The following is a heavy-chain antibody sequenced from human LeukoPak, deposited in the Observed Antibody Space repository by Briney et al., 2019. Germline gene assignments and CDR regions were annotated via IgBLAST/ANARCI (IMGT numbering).Heavy chain of an antibody. CDR3: ASGYGSGPYYKGYFDY. D-gene: IGHD3-10*01. CDR1: GFTFSSYA. CDR2: ISNDGARR. J-gene: IGHJ4*02. Sequence: GGSLRLSCSASGFTFSSYAMHLVRQAPGKGLEYVSAISNDGARRYYADSVKGRFTISRDNSKNTLYLQMSSLRAEDTAVYYCASGYGSGPYYKGYFDYWGQGTLVTVSS. V-gene: IGHV3-64D*09.